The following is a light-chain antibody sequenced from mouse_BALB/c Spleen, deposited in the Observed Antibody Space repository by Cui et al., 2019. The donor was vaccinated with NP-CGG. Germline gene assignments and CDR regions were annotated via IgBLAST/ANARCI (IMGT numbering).Light chain of an antibody. CDR1: TGAVTTSNY. Sequence: AVVTWVSALTTSPGETVTLTCRSNTGAVTTSNYANWVQEKPDHLFTGLIGGTNNRAPGVPARFSGSLIGDKAALTITGAQTEDEAIYFCALWYSNHWVFGGGTKLTVL. J-gene: IGLJ1*01. V-gene: IGLV1*01. CDR2: GTN. CDR3: ALWYSNHWV.